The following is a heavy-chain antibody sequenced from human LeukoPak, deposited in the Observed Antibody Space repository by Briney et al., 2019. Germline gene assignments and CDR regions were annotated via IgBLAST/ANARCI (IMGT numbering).Heavy chain of an antibody. V-gene: IGHV4-4*07. D-gene: IGHD5-18*01. J-gene: IGHJ3*02. Sequence: SETLSLTCTVSGGSISSYYWSWIRQPAGKGLEWIWRIDTSGSTNYNPSLKSRVTMSVDTSKNQFSLKLSSVTAADTAVYYCARYTAMVHAFDIWGQGTMVTVSS. CDR1: GGSISSYY. CDR3: ARYTAMVHAFDI. CDR2: IDTSGST.